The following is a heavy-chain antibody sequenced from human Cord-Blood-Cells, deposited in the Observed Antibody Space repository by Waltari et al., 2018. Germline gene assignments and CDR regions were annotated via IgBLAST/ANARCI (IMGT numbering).Heavy chain of an antibody. Sequence: QVQLLHSGPGVKKPGASVKVSCKASGYTFTAYYMHWVRQAPGQGLEWMGWINPNSGGTNYAQKFQGWVTMTRDTSISTAYMELSRLRSDDTAVYYCARAAGDGHYYFDYWGQGTLVTVSS. CDR1: GYTFTAYY. CDR3: ARAAGDGHYYFDY. J-gene: IGHJ4*02. D-gene: IGHD7-27*01. V-gene: IGHV1-2*04. CDR2: INPNSGGT.